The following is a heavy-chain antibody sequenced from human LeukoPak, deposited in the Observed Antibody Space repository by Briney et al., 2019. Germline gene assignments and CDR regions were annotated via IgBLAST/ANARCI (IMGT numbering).Heavy chain of an antibody. D-gene: IGHD1-26*01. CDR3: AKSSWGSSGSYYFDY. J-gene: IGHJ4*02. CDR2: ISGSGGST. CDR1: GFTFSSYA. V-gene: IGHV3-23*01. Sequence: GGSLRLSCAASGFTFSSYAMSWVRQAPGKGLEWVSAISGSGGSTYYADSVKGRFTISRDNSKNTLYLQMNSLRAEDTAVYYCAKSSWGSSGSYYFDYWGQGTLVTVSS.